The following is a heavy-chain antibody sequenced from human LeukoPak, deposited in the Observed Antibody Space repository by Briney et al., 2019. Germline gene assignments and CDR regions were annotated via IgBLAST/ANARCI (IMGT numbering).Heavy chain of an antibody. D-gene: IGHD5-18*01. CDR3: ARGGSYGYNY. J-gene: IGHJ4*02. V-gene: IGHV4-59*12. Sequence: PSETLSLTCTVSGGSISTYYWSWIRQPPGKGLEWIGYISYTVTSNYNPSLKSRVTISVDTSKNQFSLKLTSVTAADTAVYYCARGGSYGYNYWGQGTLVTVSS. CDR2: ISYTVTS. CDR1: GGSISTYY.